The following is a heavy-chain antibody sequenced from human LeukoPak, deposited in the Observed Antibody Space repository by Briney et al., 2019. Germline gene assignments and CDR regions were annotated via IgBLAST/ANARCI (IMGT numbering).Heavy chain of an antibody. CDR3: ARLSIVGATNFDY. Sequence: SETLSLTCTVSGASITSYYWSWIRQPPGKGLEWIGYIYYSGSTTYKPSLKSRVTISVDTSKNQFSLKLSSVTAADTAVYYCARLSIVGATNFDYWGQGALVTVSS. CDR2: IYYSGST. J-gene: IGHJ4*02. D-gene: IGHD1-26*01. CDR1: GASITSYY. V-gene: IGHV4-59*08.